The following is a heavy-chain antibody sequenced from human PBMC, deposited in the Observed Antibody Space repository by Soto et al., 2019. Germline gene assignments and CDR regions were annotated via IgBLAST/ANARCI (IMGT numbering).Heavy chain of an antibody. Sequence: SETLSLTCSVSGGSLSGNALSWIRQPAEKGLEWVGRIYASGSTNYNPSLTSRLTMSVDTSKNQFSLRLTSLTAADTAIYYCARRGLGASIYYYYGMDVWGQGTTVTVSS. CDR3: ARRGLGASIYYYYGMDV. D-gene: IGHD1-26*01. CDR2: IYASGST. CDR1: GGSLSGNA. J-gene: IGHJ6*02. V-gene: IGHV4-4*07.